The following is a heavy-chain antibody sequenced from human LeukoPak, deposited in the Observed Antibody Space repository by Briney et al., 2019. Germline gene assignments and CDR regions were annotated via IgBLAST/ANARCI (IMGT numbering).Heavy chain of an antibody. Sequence: GGSLRLSCAASGFTFSSYAMSWVRQAPGKGLEWVSAISGSGGSTYYADSVKGRFTISRGNSKNTLYLQMNSLRAEDTAVYYCAKDGTIAAAGTPANWFDPWGQGTLVTVSS. D-gene: IGHD6-13*01. CDR2: ISGSGGST. V-gene: IGHV3-23*01. CDR3: AKDGTIAAAGTPANWFDP. J-gene: IGHJ5*02. CDR1: GFTFSSYA.